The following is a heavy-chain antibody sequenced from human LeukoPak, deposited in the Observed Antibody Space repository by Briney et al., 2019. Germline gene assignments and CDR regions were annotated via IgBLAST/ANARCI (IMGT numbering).Heavy chain of an antibody. V-gene: IGHV4-4*02. D-gene: IGHD5-18*01. J-gene: IGHJ4*02. CDR2: IYHSGST. CDR3: ASSFRGYSYYRFDY. CDR1: GGSISSSNW. Sequence: PSETLSLTCAVSGGSISSSNWWSWVRQPPGKGLEWIGEIYHSGSTNYNPSLKSRVTISVDKSKNQFSLKLSSVTAADTAVYYCASSFRGYSYYRFDYWGQGTLVIVSS.